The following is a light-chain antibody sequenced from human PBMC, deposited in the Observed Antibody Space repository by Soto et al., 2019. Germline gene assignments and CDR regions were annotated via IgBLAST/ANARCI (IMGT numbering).Light chain of an antibody. Sequence: EIVMTQSPATLSVSPGGRATLSCRASQSISDTLAWYQQKPGQAPRLLIYGASTRAPGFPARFSGSGSGTDFTLTISRLEPEDFAVYYCQQFGSSPTFGQGTKVEIK. V-gene: IGKV3-15*01. J-gene: IGKJ1*01. CDR1: QSISDT. CDR2: GAS. CDR3: QQFGSSPT.